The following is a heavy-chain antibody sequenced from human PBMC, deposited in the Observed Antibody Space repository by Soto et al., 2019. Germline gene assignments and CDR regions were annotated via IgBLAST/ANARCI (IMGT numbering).Heavy chain of an antibody. Sequence: GASVKVSCKASGYTFTGYCMHWVRQAPGQGLEWMGWINPNSGGTNYAQKFQGRATMTRDTSISTAYMELSRLRSDDTAVYYCARSLSIAPPFLEWLHMSHANANDAFDIWGQGTMVTVSS. D-gene: IGHD3-3*02. CDR2: INPNSGGT. V-gene: IGHV1-2*02. CDR1: GYTFTGYC. CDR3: ARSLSIAPPFLEWLHMSHANANDAFDI. J-gene: IGHJ3*02.